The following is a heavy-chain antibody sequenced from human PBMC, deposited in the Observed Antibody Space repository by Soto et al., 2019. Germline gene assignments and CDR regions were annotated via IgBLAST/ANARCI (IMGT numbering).Heavy chain of an antibody. D-gene: IGHD3-10*01. CDR1: GYTFTGYY. Sequence: ASVKVSCKASGYTFTGYYIHWVRQAPGQGLEWMGWINPNSGGTNYAQKFQGWVTMTRDTSISTAYMELSRLRSDDTAVYYCARVRLVRGSHYYYYGMDVWGQGTTVTVSS. J-gene: IGHJ6*02. CDR3: ARVRLVRGSHYYYYGMDV. V-gene: IGHV1-2*04. CDR2: INPNSGGT.